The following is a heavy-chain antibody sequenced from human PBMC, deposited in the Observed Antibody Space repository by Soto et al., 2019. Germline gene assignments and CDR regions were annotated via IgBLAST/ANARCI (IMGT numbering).Heavy chain of an antibody. CDR1: GGTFSSYR. CDR2: IVPIYRTA. CDR3: VRDSGAKLSSS. V-gene: IGHV1-69*06. D-gene: IGHD6-13*01. J-gene: IGHJ4*02. Sequence: QVQLVQSGAEVKKPGSSVKVSCKASGGTFSSYRINWVRQAPGQGLEWVGGIVPIYRTADYAQKFQGRVTITADKSARTSYMELRSLKSKDTAVYYCVRDSGAKLSSSWGQGTLVTVSS.